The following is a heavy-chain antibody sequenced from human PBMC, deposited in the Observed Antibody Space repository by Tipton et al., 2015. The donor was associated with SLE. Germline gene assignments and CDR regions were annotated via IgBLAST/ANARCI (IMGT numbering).Heavy chain of an antibody. J-gene: IGHJ5*02. CDR2: IYYSGST. CDR1: GGSISSYY. D-gene: IGHD3-3*01. CDR3: ARLEDPFGIFGVPKGWFDP. Sequence: TLSLTCTVSGGSISSYYWSWIRQPPGKGLEWIGYIYYSGSTDYNPSLKSRVTISVDTSKNQFSLKLNSVTAADTAVYYCARLEDPFGIFGVPKGWFDPWGQGTLVTVSS. V-gene: IGHV4-59*01.